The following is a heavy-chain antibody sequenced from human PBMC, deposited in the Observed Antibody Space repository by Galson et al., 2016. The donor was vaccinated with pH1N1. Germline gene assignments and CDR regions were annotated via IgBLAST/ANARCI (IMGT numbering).Heavy chain of an antibody. CDR1: GYSFSSHW. D-gene: IGHD6-19*01. Sequence: QSGAEVKKPGESLKISCQGSGYSFSSHWIGWVRQMLGKGLEWMGIIYPGDSDTKYSPSFQGQVTFSADKSINTAYLQWSSLKASDTAMYFCARRSAVAGVDYWGQGTLVTVSS. CDR3: ARRSAVAGVDY. CDR2: IYPGDSDT. J-gene: IGHJ4*02. V-gene: IGHV5-51*01.